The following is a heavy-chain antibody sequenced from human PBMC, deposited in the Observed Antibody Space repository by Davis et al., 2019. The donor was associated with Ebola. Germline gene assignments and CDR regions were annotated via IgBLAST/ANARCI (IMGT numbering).Heavy chain of an antibody. CDR1: GYIFSNYW. CDR2: VYPGDSDT. Sequence: GESLKISCTASGYIFSNYWIGWVRQMPGKGLEWMGIVYPGDSDTRYNPSFQGQVTMSADKSINTAYLHWSSLKASDTVMYYCARKDTAMVSHFDYWGQGTLVTVSS. V-gene: IGHV5-51*01. CDR3: ARKDTAMVSHFDY. D-gene: IGHD5-18*01. J-gene: IGHJ4*02.